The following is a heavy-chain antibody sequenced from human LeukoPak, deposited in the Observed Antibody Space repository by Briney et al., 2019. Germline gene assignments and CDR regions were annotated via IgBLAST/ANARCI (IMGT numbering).Heavy chain of an antibody. CDR3: ATGPSLLLSPYFDY. Sequence: EASVKVSCKASGGTFSSYAISWVRQAPGQGLEWMGGIIPIFGTANYAQKFQGRVTITADKSTSTAYMELSSLRSEDTAVYYCATGPSLLLSPYFDYWGQGTLVTVSS. J-gene: IGHJ4*02. CDR2: IIPIFGTA. V-gene: IGHV1-69*06. CDR1: GGTFSSYA. D-gene: IGHD3-10*01.